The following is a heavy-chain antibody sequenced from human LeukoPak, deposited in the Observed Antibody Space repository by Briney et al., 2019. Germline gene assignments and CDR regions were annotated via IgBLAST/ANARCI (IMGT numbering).Heavy chain of an antibody. CDR3: ARITYCDFWSGYFDY. D-gene: IGHD3-3*01. CDR1: GFTFSSYW. V-gene: IGHV3-7*01. Sequence: GGSLRLSCAACGFTFSSYWMSWVRQAPGKGLEWVANIKQDGSEKYYVDSVKGRFTISRDNAKNSLYLQMNSLRAEDTAVYYCARITYCDFWSGYFDYWGQGTLVTVSS. J-gene: IGHJ4*02. CDR2: IKQDGSEK.